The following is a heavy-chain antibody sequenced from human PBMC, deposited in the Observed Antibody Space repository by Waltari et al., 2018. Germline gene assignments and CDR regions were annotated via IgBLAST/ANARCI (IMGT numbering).Heavy chain of an antibody. CDR2: LSGSGATT. D-gene: IGHD5-12*01. CDR1: GFSFCGLA. CDR3: AKAFRGYSGSYFDI. J-gene: IGHJ4*02. Sequence: QLLESGGGLVPTGGSLRLSCAPSGFSFCGLAMHWVRQAPGKGLDGVSGLSGSGATTYYADSVRGRFTVSRDNSRNTVDLQMNSLRAEDTAVYYCAKAFRGYSGSYFDIWGRGTLVAVS. V-gene: IGHV3-23*01.